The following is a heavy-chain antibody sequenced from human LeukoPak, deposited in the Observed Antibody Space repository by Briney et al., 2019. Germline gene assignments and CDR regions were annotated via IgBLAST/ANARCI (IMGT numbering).Heavy chain of an antibody. V-gene: IGHV4-59*12. CDR3: ARGDFWSGYYTVGWFDP. J-gene: IGHJ5*02. Sequence: PSETLSLTCTVSGGSISSYYWSWIRQPPGKGLEWIGYIYYSGSTNYNPSLKSRVTISVDRSKNQFSLKLSSVTAADTAVYYYARGDFWSGYYTVGWFDPWGQGTLVTVSS. CDR1: GGSISSYY. CDR2: IYYSGST. D-gene: IGHD3-3*01.